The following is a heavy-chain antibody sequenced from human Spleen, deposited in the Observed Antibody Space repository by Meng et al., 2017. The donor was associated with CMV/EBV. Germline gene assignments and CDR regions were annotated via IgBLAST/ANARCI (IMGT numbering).Heavy chain of an antibody. J-gene: IGHJ5*02. D-gene: IGHD1-1*01. CDR2: IHHSGNT. V-gene: IGHV4-30-4*08. Sequence: CTVSGGSILSAGYHWIWIRQPPGKGLEYLGYIHHSGNTYYNPSFKSRLAMSVDTSKNQFSLRVNSMTVADTAVYFCARVGPTGWFDPWGQGTLVTVSS. CDR1: GGSILSAGYH. CDR3: ARVGPTGWFDP.